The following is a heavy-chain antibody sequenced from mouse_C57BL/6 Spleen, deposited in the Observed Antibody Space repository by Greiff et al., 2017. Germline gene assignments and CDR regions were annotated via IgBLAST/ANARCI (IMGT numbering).Heavy chain of an antibody. CDR3: ARREDGYYVDYAMDY. CDR1: GFSLTSYG. Sequence: QVQLQQSGPGLVQPSQSLSITCTVSGFSLTSYGVHWVRQSPGKGLEWLGVIWSGGSTDYNAAFISRLSISKDNSKSQVFFKMNSLQADDTAIYYCARREDGYYVDYAMDYWGQGTSVTVSS. CDR2: IWSGGST. J-gene: IGHJ4*01. V-gene: IGHV2-2*01. D-gene: IGHD2-3*01.